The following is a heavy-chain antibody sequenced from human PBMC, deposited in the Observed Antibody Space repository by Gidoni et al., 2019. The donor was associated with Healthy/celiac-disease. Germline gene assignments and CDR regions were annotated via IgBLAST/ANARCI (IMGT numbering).Heavy chain of an antibody. D-gene: IGHD6-13*01. CDR2: ISAYNGNT. CDR1: GYTFTSYG. Sequence: QVQLVQSGAEVKKPGASVKDSCNASGYTFTSYGISWVRQAPGQGLEWMGWISAYNGNTNYAQKIQGRVTMTTDTSTSTAYMELRSLRSDDTAVYYCARKGSDSSSWVNWFDPWGQGTLVTVSS. V-gene: IGHV1-18*01. J-gene: IGHJ5*02. CDR3: ARKGSDSSSWVNWFDP.